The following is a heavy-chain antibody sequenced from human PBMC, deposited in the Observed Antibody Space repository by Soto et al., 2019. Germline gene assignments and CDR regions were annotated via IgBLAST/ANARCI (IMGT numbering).Heavy chain of an antibody. CDR3: ARVPTTVTTPGMDV. CDR1: GFTFISYW. CDR2: INPDGSTT. D-gene: IGHD4-4*01. V-gene: IGHV3-74*01. J-gene: IGHJ6*02. Sequence: PGGSLRLSCAASGFTFISYWIHLGRQAPWEGLMWVSRINPDGSTTSYADSVKGRFTISRDNAKNTLYLQMNSLRVEDTAVYYCARVPTTVTTPGMDVWGQGTTVTVSS.